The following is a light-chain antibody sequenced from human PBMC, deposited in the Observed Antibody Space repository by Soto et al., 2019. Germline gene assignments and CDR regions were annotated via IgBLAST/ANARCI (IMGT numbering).Light chain of an antibody. CDR1: SNDVGKYNL. V-gene: IGLV2-23*02. J-gene: IGLJ1*01. CDR2: DVT. Sequence: QSALTQPASVSGSPGQSITISCTGTSNDVGKYNLVSWYQHHPGKAPKLIIYDVTQWPSGASNRFSGSKSGNTASLTIYRLQADDEADYYCCSYAGGTSVYVFGTGTKLTVL. CDR3: CSYAGGTSVYV.